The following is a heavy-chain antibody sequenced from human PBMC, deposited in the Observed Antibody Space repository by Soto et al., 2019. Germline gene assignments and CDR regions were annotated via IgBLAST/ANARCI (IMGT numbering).Heavy chain of an antibody. J-gene: IGHJ4*02. CDR2: INAGNGIT. D-gene: IGHD4-17*01. Sequence: ASVKVSCKASGGAFSSYTISWVRQAPGQRLEWMGWINAGNGITKYAQKFQGRVTITRDTSASTAYMELSSLRSEDTAVYYCARDLRGTVTYDYWGQGTLVTVSS. CDR3: ARDLRGTVTYDY. CDR1: GGAFSSYT. V-gene: IGHV1-3*01.